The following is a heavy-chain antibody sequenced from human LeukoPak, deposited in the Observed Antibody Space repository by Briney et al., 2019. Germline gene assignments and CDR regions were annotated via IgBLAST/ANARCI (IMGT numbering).Heavy chain of an antibody. CDR3: ARPSYTSRGYFDY. CDR2: IYYSGIT. CDR1: GGSIRSSTYY. V-gene: IGHV4-39*01. J-gene: IGHJ4*02. D-gene: IGHD2-2*01. Sequence: SETLSLACTVSGGSIRSSTYYWGWIRHPPGKGLEWIGSIYYSGITYSNPSLKSRFTISVTTSKNQFSLNLTSVTAADPPGSSCARPSYTSRGYFDYWGQGILVSVSS.